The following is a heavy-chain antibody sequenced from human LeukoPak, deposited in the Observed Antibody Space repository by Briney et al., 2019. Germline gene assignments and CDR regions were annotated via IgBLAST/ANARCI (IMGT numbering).Heavy chain of an antibody. J-gene: IGHJ5*01. V-gene: IGHV4-4*09. Sequence: SETLSLTCTVSGGSISSYYWSWIRQPPGKGLEWIGYIYISGSTNHNPSLQSRVTISVDTSKNQFSLKLSSVTAADTAVYYCAILSRSASFVGYSRQARHAADS. CDR2: IYISGST. D-gene: IGHD3-10*01. CDR1: GGSISSYY. CDR3: AILSRSASFVGYSRQARHAADS.